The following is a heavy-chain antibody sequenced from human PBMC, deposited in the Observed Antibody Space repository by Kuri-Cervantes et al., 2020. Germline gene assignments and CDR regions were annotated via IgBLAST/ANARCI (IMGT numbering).Heavy chain of an antibody. V-gene: IGHV3-33*08. CDR2: IWYDGSEK. CDR3: ARGNCSSTSYYPLGYMDV. Sequence: GKSLKISCAASGFTFSSSWMHWVRQAPGKGLEWVAIIWYDGSEKFYADSVKGRSTISRDNSKNTLYLQTNSLRPEDTAVYYCARGNCSSTSYYPLGYMDVWGKGTTVTVSS. J-gene: IGHJ6*03. D-gene: IGHD2-2*01. CDR1: GFTFSSSW.